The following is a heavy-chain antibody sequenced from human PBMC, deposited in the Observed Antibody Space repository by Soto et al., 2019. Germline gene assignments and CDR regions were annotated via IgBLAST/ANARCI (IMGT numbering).Heavy chain of an antibody. CDR2: IKQDGSDK. J-gene: IGHJ4*02. CDR1: GFTFSNYW. D-gene: IGHD3-22*01. Sequence: GGSLRLSCAASGFTFSNYWMSWVRQAPGKGLQWVANIKQDGSDKYYVDSVKGRFIISRDNAKNSLFLQMNSLRAEDTAVYYCAKAQNYDSSGYHDYWGQGTLVTVSS. CDR3: AKAQNYDSSGYHDY. V-gene: IGHV3-7*03.